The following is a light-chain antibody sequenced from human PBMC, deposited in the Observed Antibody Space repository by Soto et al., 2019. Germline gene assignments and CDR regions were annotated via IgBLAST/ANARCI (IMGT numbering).Light chain of an antibody. CDR3: QTWGTGIWV. CDR1: SGHSTYA. CDR2: LNSDGSH. Sequence: QTVVTQSPSASASLGASVKLTCTLSSGHSTYAIAWHQQQPEKGPRYLMNLNSDGSHSKGDGIPDCFSGSSSGTERYLTISSLQSEDEADYYCQTWGTGIWVFGGGTKLTVL. V-gene: IGLV4-69*01. J-gene: IGLJ3*02.